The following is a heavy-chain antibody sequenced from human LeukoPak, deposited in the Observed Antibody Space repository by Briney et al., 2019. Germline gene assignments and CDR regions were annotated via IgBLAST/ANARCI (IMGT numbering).Heavy chain of an antibody. CDR2: ISWNSGST. D-gene: IGHD3-10*01. CDR1: GFTFDDYA. Sequence: GGSLRLSCAASGFTFDDYAMHWVRQAPGKGLEWVSGISWNSGSTGYADSVKGRFTISRDNAKNSLYLQMNSLRAEDTAVYYCARDDYYGSGILDFWGQGTLVTVSS. J-gene: IGHJ4*02. V-gene: IGHV3-9*01. CDR3: ARDDYYGSGILDF.